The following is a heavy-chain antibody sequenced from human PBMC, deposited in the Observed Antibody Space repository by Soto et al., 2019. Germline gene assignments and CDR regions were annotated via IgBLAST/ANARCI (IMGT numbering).Heavy chain of an antibody. J-gene: IGHJ4*02. V-gene: IGHV3-11*01. CDR1: ACTLSDYY. Sequence: EGSLRFSCAACACTLSDYYMSWIRQAPGKGLEWVSYITSSGSTIYYADSVKGRCTISRDNAKNSLYLQMNSLRAEDTAVYYCARENEQWVAADNWGQGTLITVSS. D-gene: IGHD6-19*01. CDR2: ITSSGSTI. CDR3: ARENEQWVAADN.